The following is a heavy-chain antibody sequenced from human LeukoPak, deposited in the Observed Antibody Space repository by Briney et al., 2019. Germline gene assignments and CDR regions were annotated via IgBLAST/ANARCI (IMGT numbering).Heavy chain of an antibody. V-gene: IGHV4-61*02. J-gene: IGHJ4*02. CDR2: IYTSGST. D-gene: IGHD4-11*01. Sequence: SETLSLTCTVSGGSISSGSYHWSWIRQPAGKGLEWIGRIYTSGSTNYNPSLKSRVTISVDTSKNPFSLKLSSVTAADTAVYYCASLPSNTVTHDYWGQGTLVTVSS. CDR3: ASLPSNTVTHDY. CDR1: GGSISSGSYH.